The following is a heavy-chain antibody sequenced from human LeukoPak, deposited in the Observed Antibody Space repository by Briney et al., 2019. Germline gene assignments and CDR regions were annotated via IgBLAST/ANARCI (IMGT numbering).Heavy chain of an antibody. CDR1: GGSISSGNYY. J-gene: IGHJ5*02. CDR2: IYINGST. CDR3: ARAYSSSWYWNWFDP. V-gene: IGHV4-61*02. D-gene: IGHD6-13*01. Sequence: SETLSLTCTVSGGSISSGNYYWSWIRQPAGKGLEWIGRIYINGSTNYNPSLKSRVTISVDTSKNQFSLKVNSVTAADTAFYYCARAYSSSWYWNWFDPWGQGTLVTVSS.